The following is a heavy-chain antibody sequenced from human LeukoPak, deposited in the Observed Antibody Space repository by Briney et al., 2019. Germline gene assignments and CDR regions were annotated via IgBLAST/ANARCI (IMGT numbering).Heavy chain of an antibody. CDR1: GGSISSGGYS. V-gene: IGHV4-30-2*01. Sequence: SQTLSLTCAVSGGSISSGGYSWSWIRQPPGRGLEWIGYIYHSGSTYYNPSLKSRVTISVDRSKNQFSLKLSSVTAADTAVYYCARTSIAARRANAFDIWGQGTMVTVSS. CDR3: ARTSIAARRANAFDI. J-gene: IGHJ3*02. D-gene: IGHD6-6*01. CDR2: IYHSGST.